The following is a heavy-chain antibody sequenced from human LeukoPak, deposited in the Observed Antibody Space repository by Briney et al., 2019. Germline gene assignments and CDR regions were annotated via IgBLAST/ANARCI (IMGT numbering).Heavy chain of an antibody. CDR3: ARVDYGDYDFDY. CDR1: GGSIISGEYY. CDR2: IYYSGST. J-gene: IGHJ4*02. D-gene: IGHD4-17*01. Sequence: SETLSLTCTVSGGSIISGEYYWSWIRQPPGKGLEWIGYIYYSGSTYYNPSLKSRVTISVDTSKNQFSLNLSSVTAADTAVYYCARVDYGDYDFDYWGQGTLVTVSS. V-gene: IGHV4-30-4*01.